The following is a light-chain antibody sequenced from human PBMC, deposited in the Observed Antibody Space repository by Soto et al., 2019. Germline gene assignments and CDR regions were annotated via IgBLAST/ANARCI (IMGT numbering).Light chain of an antibody. J-gene: IGKJ3*01. V-gene: IGKV3-20*01. CDR2: GAS. CDR1: QSVSSSY. Sequence: EIVLTQSPGTLSLSPGERATLSCRASQSVSSSYLAWYQQKPGQAPRLLIYGASSRATGIPDRFSGSGSGKDFPLTIRRLEPEDFAVYYCQQYSSSPRFTFGPGTKVDIK. CDR3: QQYSSSPRFT.